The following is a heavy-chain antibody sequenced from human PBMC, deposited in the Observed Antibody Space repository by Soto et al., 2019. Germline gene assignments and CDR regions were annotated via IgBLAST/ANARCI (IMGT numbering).Heavy chain of an antibody. Sequence: QVQLVESGGGVVQPGGSLRLSCAPSGFTFRAYGMHWVRQAPGKGLEWVAVISYDGKNEYYADSVKGRFSISRDSSKNTRYLQMNSLRAEDTAVYYCAKDLVAFTTGRRSPFGSWGQGTLVTVSS. V-gene: IGHV3-30*18. J-gene: IGHJ4*02. CDR3: AKDLVAFTTGRRSPFGS. D-gene: IGHD1-1*01. CDR2: ISYDGKNE. CDR1: GFTFRAYG.